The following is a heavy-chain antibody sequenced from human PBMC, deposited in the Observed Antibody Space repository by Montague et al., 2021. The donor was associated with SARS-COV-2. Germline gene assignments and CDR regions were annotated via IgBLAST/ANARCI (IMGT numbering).Heavy chain of an antibody. CDR1: GGTVRDYY. D-gene: IGHD3-10*01. Sequence: SETLSLTCTVSGGTVRDYYWNWIRQTPGKGLEWIGYVYFTGSTDYNPSLKSRVTISVDTSKNQFSLQLASVTAADTAVYYCARHRGFGDLWALDYWGQGTLVAVSA. CDR2: VYFTGST. J-gene: IGHJ4*02. V-gene: IGHV4-59*08. CDR3: ARHRGFGDLWALDY.